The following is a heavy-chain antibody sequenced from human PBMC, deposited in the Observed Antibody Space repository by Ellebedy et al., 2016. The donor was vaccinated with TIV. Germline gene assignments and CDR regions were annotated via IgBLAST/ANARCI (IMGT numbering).Heavy chain of an antibody. J-gene: IGHJ3*02. CDR2: IYHSGST. Sequence: SETLSLXXTVSDGLVTGSIYYWGWIRQPPGKGLEWIGSIYHSGSTYYNPSLKSRVTISVDTSKKQVSLKLSSVTAADTAIYYCVYGRAVDAYDIWGQGTMVTVSS. CDR1: DGLVTGSIYY. CDR3: VYGRAVDAYDI. V-gene: IGHV4-39*01. D-gene: IGHD4-17*01.